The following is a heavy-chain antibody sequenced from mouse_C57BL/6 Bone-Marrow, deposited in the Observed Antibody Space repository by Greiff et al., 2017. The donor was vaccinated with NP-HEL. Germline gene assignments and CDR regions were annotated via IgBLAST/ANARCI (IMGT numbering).Heavy chain of an antibody. V-gene: IGHV1-69*01. CDR3: ARSNYYGSSIDY. CDR2: IDPSDSYT. J-gene: IGHJ2*01. Sequence: VQLQQPGAELVMPGASVKLSCKASGYTFTSYWMHWVKQRPGQGLEWIGEIDPSDSYTNYNQKFKGKSTLTVDKSSSTAYIQLSSLTSEDSAVYYCARSNYYGSSIDYWGQGTTLTVSS. CDR1: GYTFTSYW. D-gene: IGHD1-1*01.